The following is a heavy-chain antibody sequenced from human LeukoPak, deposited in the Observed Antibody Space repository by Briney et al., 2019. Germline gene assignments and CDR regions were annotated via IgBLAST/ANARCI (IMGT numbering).Heavy chain of an antibody. Sequence: GGSLRLSCAASGFTFSTYGMTWVRQAPGKGLEWVSSISGSGGSTYYADSVKGRVTVSRDNSKNTLYLQMNSLRAEDTAVYYCARVVVWSYFDYWGQGTLVTVSS. CDR2: ISGSGGST. CDR3: ARVVVWSYFDY. D-gene: IGHD3-16*01. J-gene: IGHJ4*02. V-gene: IGHV3-23*01. CDR1: GFTFSTYG.